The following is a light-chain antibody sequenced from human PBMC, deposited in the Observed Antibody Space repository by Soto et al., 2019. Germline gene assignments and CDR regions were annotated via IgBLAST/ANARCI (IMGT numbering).Light chain of an antibody. CDR3: HQYGSAPGT. J-gene: IGKJ2*01. Sequence: EVVLTQSPGTLSLSPGERATLSCRASQSVTSSYLAWYQQKPGQAPRLLIYGASNRAAGIPDRFGGSGFGTDFTLTVSRLEPEDFAVYYCHQYGSAPGTFGQGTKLEIK. V-gene: IGKV3-20*01. CDR2: GAS. CDR1: QSVTSSY.